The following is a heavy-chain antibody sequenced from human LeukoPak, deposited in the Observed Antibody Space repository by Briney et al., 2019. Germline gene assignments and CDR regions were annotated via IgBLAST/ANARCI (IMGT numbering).Heavy chain of an antibody. V-gene: IGHV4-34*01. J-gene: IGHJ4*02. CDR3: ARGSEQQLAY. Sequence: SETLSLTCAVYGGSFSGYYWNWIRQPPGKGLEWIGEINHSGSTNYNPSLKSRVTISVDTSKNQFSLKLSSVTAADTAVYYCARGSEQQLAYWGQGTLVTVSS. CDR1: GGSFSGYY. CDR2: INHSGST. D-gene: IGHD6-13*01.